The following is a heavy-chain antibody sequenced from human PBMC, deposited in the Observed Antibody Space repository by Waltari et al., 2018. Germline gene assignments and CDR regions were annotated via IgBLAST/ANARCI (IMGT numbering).Heavy chain of an antibody. CDR2: IGWNSGSI. CDR1: GFTFDDYA. J-gene: IGHJ4*02. V-gene: IGHV3-9*01. D-gene: IGHD2-21*01. Sequence: EVQLVESGGGLVQPGRSLRLSCAASGFTFDDYAMHWVRQVPGKGLEWVSGIGWNSGSIGYADSVKGRFTISRDNAKNSLYLQMNSLRAEDTAVYYCAVGLYVVGGFDYWGQGTLVTVSS. CDR3: AVGLYVVGGFDY.